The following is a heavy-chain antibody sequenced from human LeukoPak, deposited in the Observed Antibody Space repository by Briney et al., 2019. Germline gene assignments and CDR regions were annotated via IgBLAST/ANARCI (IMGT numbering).Heavy chain of an antibody. Sequence: GGSLRLSCAASGFTYSSYWMHWVRQAPGKGLVWVSRINSDGSSTSYADSVKGRFTISRDNAKNTLYLQMNSLRAEDTAVYYCASMGLAARPAHWGQGTLVTVSS. J-gene: IGHJ4*02. CDR3: ASMGLAARPAH. V-gene: IGHV3-74*01. CDR2: INSDGSST. D-gene: IGHD6-6*01. CDR1: GFTYSSYW.